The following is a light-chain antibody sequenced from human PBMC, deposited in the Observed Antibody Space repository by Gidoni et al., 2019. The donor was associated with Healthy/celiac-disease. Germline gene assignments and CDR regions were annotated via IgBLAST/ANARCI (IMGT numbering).Light chain of an antibody. CDR2: DAS. CDR3: QQRSNWLT. Sequence: EIVLTQSPATLSLSPGERATLSCRASQSVSSYFAWYQQNPGQAPRLLIYDASNRATGIPARCSGRGSGIDFTLTISSLEPEDFAVYYCQQRSNWLTFGGGTKVEIK. J-gene: IGKJ4*01. CDR1: QSVSSY. V-gene: IGKV3-11*01.